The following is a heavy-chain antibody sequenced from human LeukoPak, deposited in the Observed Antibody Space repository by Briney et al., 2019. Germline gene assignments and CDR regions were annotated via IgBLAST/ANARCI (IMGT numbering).Heavy chain of an antibody. CDR2: IYYSGST. CDR3: ARDGMVRGLFDY. Sequence: SETLSLTCTVSGGSISSYYWSWIRQPPGKGLEWIGYIYYSGSTNYNPSLKSRVTISVDTSKNQFSLKLSSVTAADTAVYYCARDGMVRGLFDYWGQGTLVTVSS. J-gene: IGHJ4*02. V-gene: IGHV4-59*08. CDR1: GGSISSYY. D-gene: IGHD3-10*01.